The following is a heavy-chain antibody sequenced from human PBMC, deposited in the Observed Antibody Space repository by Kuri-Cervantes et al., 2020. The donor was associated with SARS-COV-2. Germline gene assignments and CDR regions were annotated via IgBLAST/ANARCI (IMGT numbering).Heavy chain of an antibody. Sequence: GESLKISCAASGFTFSGYDMHWVRQATGKGLEWVSAIGTAGDTYYPGSVKGRFTISRENAKNSLYLQMNSLRAGDTAVYYCARGYYDSSGYPLGWYFDLWGRGTLVTVSS. CDR3: ARGYYDSSGYPLGWYFDL. CDR2: IGTAGDT. J-gene: IGHJ2*01. CDR1: GFTFSGYD. D-gene: IGHD3-22*01. V-gene: IGHV3-13*04.